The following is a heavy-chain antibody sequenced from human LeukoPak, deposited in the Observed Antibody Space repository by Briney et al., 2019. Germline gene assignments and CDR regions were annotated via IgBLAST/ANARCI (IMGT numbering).Heavy chain of an antibody. Sequence: ASVKVSCKASGYTFTGCYMHWVRQAPGQGLEWMGRINPNSGGTNYAQKFQGRVTMTRDTSISTAYMELSRLRSDDTAVYYCARTLPATAPLGDYWGQGTLVTVSS. CDR1: GYTFTGCY. CDR3: ARTLPATAPLGDY. V-gene: IGHV1-2*06. D-gene: IGHD2-2*01. J-gene: IGHJ4*02. CDR2: INPNSGGT.